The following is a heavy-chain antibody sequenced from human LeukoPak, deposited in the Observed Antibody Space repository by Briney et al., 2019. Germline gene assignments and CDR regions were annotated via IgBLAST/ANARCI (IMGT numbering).Heavy chain of an antibody. V-gene: IGHV4-4*09. CDR1: GGSISSSY. CDR3: ARHAFGLLNNWFDP. J-gene: IGHJ5*02. D-gene: IGHD3/OR15-3a*01. CDR2: IYTSGTT. Sequence: SETLFLTCTVSGGSISSSYWSWIRQPPGKGLEWVGYIYTSGTTNYNPSLKSRVTISVDTSKNQFSLKLSSVTAADTAVYYCARHAFGLLNNWFDPWGQETLVTVSS.